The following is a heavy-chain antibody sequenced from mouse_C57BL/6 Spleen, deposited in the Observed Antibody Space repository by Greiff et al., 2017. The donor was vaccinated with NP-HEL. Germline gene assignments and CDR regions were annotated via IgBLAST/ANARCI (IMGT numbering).Heavy chain of an antibody. CDR1: GYAFTNYL. V-gene: IGHV1-54*01. D-gene: IGHD1-1*01. J-gene: IGHJ2*01. CDR3: ARSDYGSSYIDY. Sequence: QVQLKQSGAELVRPGTSVKVSCKASGYAFTNYLIEWVKQRPGQGLEWIGVINPGSGGTNYNEKFKGKATLTADKSSSTAYMQLSSLTSEDSAVYFCARSDYGSSYIDYWGQGTTLTVSS. CDR2: INPGSGGT.